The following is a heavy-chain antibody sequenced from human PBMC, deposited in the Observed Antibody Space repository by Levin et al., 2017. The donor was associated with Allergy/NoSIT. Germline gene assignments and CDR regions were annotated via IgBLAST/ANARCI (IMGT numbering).Heavy chain of an antibody. CDR1: GFTFSSYG. D-gene: IGHD4-17*01. V-gene: IGHV3-33*01. CDR3: ARDGYGDYPTAPFDY. CDR2: IWYDGSNK. Sequence: SCAASGFTFSSYGMHWVRQAPGKGLEWVAVIWYDGSNKYYADSVKGRFTISRDNSKNTLYLQMNSLRAEDTAVYYCARDGYGDYPTAPFDYWGQGTLVTVSS. J-gene: IGHJ4*02.